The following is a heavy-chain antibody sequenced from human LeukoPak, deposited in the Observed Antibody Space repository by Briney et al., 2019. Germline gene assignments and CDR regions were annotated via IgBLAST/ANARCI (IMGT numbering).Heavy chain of an antibody. Sequence: GGSLRLSCAASGFTFSIYSMNWVRQAPGKGLEWVANIKQDGSEKYYVDSVKGRFTISRDNAKNSLYLQMNSLRAEDTAVYYCARGYSSSWYNWFDPWGQGTLVTVSS. J-gene: IGHJ5*02. V-gene: IGHV3-7*01. D-gene: IGHD6-13*01. CDR1: GFTFSIYS. CDR2: IKQDGSEK. CDR3: ARGYSSSWYNWFDP.